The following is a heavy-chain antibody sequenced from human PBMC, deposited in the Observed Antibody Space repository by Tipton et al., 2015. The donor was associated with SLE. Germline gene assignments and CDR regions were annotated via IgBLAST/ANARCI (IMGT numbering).Heavy chain of an antibody. CDR1: GFTFSNNW. Sequence: SLRLSCIVSGFTFSNNWMAWVRQAPGKGLEWVAHIREDGSEKFHVDSVRGRFAISRDNAKNSLYLQMNSLRAEDTAVYYCARDLQWLAKGDAFDIWGQGTMVTVSS. V-gene: IGHV3-7*01. D-gene: IGHD6-19*01. CDR2: IREDGSEK. CDR3: ARDLQWLAKGDAFDI. J-gene: IGHJ3*02.